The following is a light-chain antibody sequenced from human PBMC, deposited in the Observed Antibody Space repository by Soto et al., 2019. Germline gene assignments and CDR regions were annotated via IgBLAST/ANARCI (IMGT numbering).Light chain of an antibody. Sequence: DIQMTQSPSTLSASVGDRVTITCRASQNIRSWLAWYQQKPGKAPELLIYSASGLESGVPSRFSGSGFGTEFTLIISSLQPDDFATYYCQEYNGNSGLTFGGGTKVEIK. CDR1: QNIRSW. V-gene: IGKV1-5*03. CDR2: SAS. CDR3: QEYNGNSGLT. J-gene: IGKJ4*01.